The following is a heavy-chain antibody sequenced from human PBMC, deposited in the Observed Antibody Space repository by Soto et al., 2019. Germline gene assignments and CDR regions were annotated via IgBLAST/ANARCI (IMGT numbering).Heavy chain of an antibody. CDR2: IYHTGST. CDR1: GGSISTVGHY. D-gene: IGHD1-1*01. V-gene: IGHV4-31*03. Sequence: SETLSLTCSVSGGSISTVGHYWTWIRHPPGKGLEWIGSIYHTGSTYYSKSLRSRLTMSVDTSKSQLSLRLSSVTAADTAVYYCARATGTLRSRNCDYWGQGSLVTVSS. CDR3: ARATGTLRSRNCDY. J-gene: IGHJ4*02.